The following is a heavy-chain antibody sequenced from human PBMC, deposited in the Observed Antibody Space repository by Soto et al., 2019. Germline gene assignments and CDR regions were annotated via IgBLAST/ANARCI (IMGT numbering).Heavy chain of an antibody. D-gene: IGHD2-15*01. Sequence: EEKLVQSGGGLVRPGGSLRLSCVGSGITFSNYWMNWVRQTPGKGLEWVANIKPDGSAKAYVDSVKGRFTVSRDNAKNSLYLQMNSLRAEDTVVYFCAAWDISNPWGQGTLVTVSS. V-gene: IGHV3-7*01. CDR1: GITFSNYW. CDR3: AAWDISNP. J-gene: IGHJ5*02. CDR2: IKPDGSAK.